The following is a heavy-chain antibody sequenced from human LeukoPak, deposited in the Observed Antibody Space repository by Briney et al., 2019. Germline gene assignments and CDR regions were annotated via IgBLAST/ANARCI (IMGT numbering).Heavy chain of an antibody. CDR1: GYTFTSYA. CDR2: INAGNGNT. J-gene: IGHJ3*02. D-gene: IGHD2-21*02. Sequence: ASVKVSCKASGYTFTSYAMHWVRQAPGQRLEWMGWINAGNGNTKYSQKFQGRVTITRDTSASTAYMELSSLRSEDTAVYYCARSCGGDCYGAFDIWGQGTMVTVSS. V-gene: IGHV1-3*01. CDR3: ARSCGGDCYGAFDI.